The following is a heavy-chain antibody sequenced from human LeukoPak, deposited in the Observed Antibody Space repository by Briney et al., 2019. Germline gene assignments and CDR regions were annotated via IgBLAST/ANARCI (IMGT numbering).Heavy chain of an antibody. Sequence: ASVKVSCKASGYIFSGYYMHWVRQAPGQGLAWMGWINPKSGGTNYAQQFQGRVTLTRDTSISTAYMELSRLRSDDTAVYYCARSTTIFGVLIPSGWFDPWGQGTLVTVSS. CDR1: GYIFSGYY. CDR2: INPKSGGT. V-gene: IGHV1-2*02. D-gene: IGHD3-3*01. CDR3: ARSTTIFGVLIPSGWFDP. J-gene: IGHJ5*02.